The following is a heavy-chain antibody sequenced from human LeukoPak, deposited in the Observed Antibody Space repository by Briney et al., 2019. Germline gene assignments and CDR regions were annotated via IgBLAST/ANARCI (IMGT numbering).Heavy chain of an antibody. CDR1: GFTFSSYW. CDR2: MKQDGSEK. V-gene: IGHV3-7*03. Sequence: GGSLRLSCAASGFTFSSYWMSWVRQAPGKGLEWVANMKQDGSEKYYVDSVKGRFTISRDSAKNSLYLQMNSLRAEDTAVYYCARDQGTRIVVVPAYDYYYGMDVWGKGTTVTVSS. D-gene: IGHD2-2*01. J-gene: IGHJ6*04. CDR3: ARDQGTRIVVVPAYDYYYGMDV.